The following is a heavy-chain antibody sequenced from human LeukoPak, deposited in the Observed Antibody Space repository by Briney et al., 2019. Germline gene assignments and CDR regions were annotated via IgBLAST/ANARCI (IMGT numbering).Heavy chain of an antibody. V-gene: IGHV3-30*04. CDR1: GFTFSSYA. J-gene: IGHJ6*02. CDR3: ARVSVAVFDWLLNTPGYYGMDV. CDR2: ISYDGSNK. D-gene: IGHD3-9*01. Sequence: PGGSLRLSCAASGFTFSSYAMHWVRQAPGKGLEWVAVISYDGSNKYYADSVKGRFTISRDNSKNTLYLQMNSLRAEDTAVYYCARVSVAVFDWLLNTPGYYGMDVWGQGTTVTVSS.